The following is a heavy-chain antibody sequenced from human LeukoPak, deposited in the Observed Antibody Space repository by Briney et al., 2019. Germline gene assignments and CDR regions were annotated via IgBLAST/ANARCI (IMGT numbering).Heavy chain of an antibody. J-gene: IGHJ4*02. CDR3: ASDALVVVAATPGASYFDY. CDR2: IWYDGSNK. V-gene: IGHV3-33*01. Sequence: GRSLRLSCAASGFTFSSYGMHWVRQAPGKGLEWVAVIWYDGSNKCYADSVKGRFTISRDNSKNTLYLQMNSLRAEDTAVYYCASDALVVVAATPGASYFDYWGQGTLVTVSS. D-gene: IGHD2-15*01. CDR1: GFTFSSYG.